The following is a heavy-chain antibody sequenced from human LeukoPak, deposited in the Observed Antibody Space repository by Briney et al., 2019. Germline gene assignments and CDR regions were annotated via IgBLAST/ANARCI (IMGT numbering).Heavy chain of an antibody. V-gene: IGHV3-23*01. J-gene: IGHJ4*02. CDR3: AKRSTPGRYYFDY. CDR1: GFTFSSYA. Sequence: PGGSLRLSCAASGFTFSSYAMSWVRQAPGEGLEWVSAISGSGGSTYYADSVKGRFTISRDNSKNTLYLQMNSLRAEDTAVYYCAKRSTPGRYYFDYWGQGTLVTVSS. D-gene: IGHD3-10*01. CDR2: ISGSGGST.